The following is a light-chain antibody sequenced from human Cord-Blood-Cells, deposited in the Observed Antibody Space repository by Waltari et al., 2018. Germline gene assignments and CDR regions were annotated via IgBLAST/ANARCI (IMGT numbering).Light chain of an antibody. CDR1: QSVSSSY. V-gene: IGKV3-20*01. CDR2: GAS. J-gene: IGKJ2*01. CDR3: QQYGSSPYT. Sequence: LSLSPGERATLSCMASQSVSSSYLAWYQQKPGQAPRLLIYGASSRATGIPDRFSGSGSGTDFTLTISRLEPEDFAVYYCQQYGSSPYTFGQGTKLEIK.